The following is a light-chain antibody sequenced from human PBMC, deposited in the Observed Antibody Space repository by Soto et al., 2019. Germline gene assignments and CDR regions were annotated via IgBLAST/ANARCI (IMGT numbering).Light chain of an antibody. CDR1: QSISMW. V-gene: IGKV1-5*03. CDR2: KAS. CDR3: QQYNNWPPLT. Sequence: DIQMTQSPSTLSASVGDRVTITCRASQSISMWLAWYQQKPGKAPNLLIYKASNLQSGVPSRFSGSGSGTEFTLTISSLQPDDFATYYCQQYNNWPPLTFGGGTKVEIK. J-gene: IGKJ4*01.